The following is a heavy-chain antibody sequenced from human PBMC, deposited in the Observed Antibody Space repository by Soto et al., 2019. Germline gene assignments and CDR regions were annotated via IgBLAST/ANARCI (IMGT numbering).Heavy chain of an antibody. Sequence: SVKVSCKASGGTFSSYAISWVRQAPGQGLEWMGGIIPIFGTANYAQKFQGRVTITADESTSTAYMELSSLRSGDTAVYYCARDSSRRNVNWFDPWGQGTLVTVSS. J-gene: IGHJ5*02. CDR3: ARDSSRRNVNWFDP. CDR2: IIPIFGTA. CDR1: GGTFSSYA. V-gene: IGHV1-69*13. D-gene: IGHD6-13*01.